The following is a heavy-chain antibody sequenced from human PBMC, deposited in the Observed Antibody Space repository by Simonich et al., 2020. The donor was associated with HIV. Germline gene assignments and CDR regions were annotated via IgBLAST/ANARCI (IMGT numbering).Heavy chain of an antibody. CDR3: ARLTAGGLGEYFQH. J-gene: IGHJ1*01. Sequence: QVQLQQWGAGLLKPSETLSLTCAVYGGSFNGYYWSWFRQPPGKGLEWIWEINHRGSTNENPSLKSRVTIPVDTSKNQFSLKLSSVTPADTAVYYCARLTAGGLGEYFQHWGQGTLVTVSS. CDR1: GGSFNGYY. D-gene: IGHD6-13*01. CDR2: INHRGST. V-gene: IGHV4-34*01.